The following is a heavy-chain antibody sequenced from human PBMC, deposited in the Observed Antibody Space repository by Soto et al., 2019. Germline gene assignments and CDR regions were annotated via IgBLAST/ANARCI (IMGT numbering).Heavy chain of an antibody. CDR3: ASLYCSGDSCYWDY. V-gene: IGHV4-59*01. Sequence: PSETLSLTCTVSGGSISIYYWSWIRQPPGKGLEWIGNIYYSGSTNYNPSLKSRVTISVDTSRHQFSLKLTSVTAADTAVYYCASLYCSGDSCYWDYWGQGTLVTVCS. D-gene: IGHD2-15*01. CDR1: GGSISIYY. J-gene: IGHJ4*02. CDR2: IYYSGST.